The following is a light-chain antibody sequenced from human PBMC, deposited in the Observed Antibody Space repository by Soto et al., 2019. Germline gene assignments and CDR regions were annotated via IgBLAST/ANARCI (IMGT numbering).Light chain of an antibody. CDR2: GAS. CDR3: QQYGNSPLT. CDR1: QSVTSSY. Sequence: EIVLTQSPGTLSLSPGERATLSCRASQSVTSSYLAWYQQKPGQAPRLLIYGASSSATSIADRFSGSGSGTDFPLTISRLEPEDFAVYYCQQYGNSPLTFGGGTKVEIK. V-gene: IGKV3-20*01. J-gene: IGKJ4*01.